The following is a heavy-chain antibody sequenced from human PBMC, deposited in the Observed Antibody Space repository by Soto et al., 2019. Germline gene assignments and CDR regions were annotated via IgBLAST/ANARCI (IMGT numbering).Heavy chain of an antibody. CDR1: GGSISGYY. J-gene: IGHJ4*02. Sequence: PSETLSLTCTVSGGSISGYYWSWIRQPPGKGLEWIGYMYYSGSTNYNPSLKSRVTISVDTSKNQFSLKLSSVTAADTAVYYCAGTRGYCSGGSCPTVVDYWGQGTLVTVSS. CDR2: MYYSGST. CDR3: AGTRGYCSGGSCPTVVDY. D-gene: IGHD2-15*01. V-gene: IGHV4-59*01.